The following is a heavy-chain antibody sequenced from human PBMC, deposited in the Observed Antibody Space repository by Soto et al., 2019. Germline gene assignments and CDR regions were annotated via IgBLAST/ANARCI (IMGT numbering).Heavy chain of an antibody. CDR1: GGSISSGGYS. CDR3: ARGMTTVTTFDY. V-gene: IGHV4-30-2*01. Sequence: SETLSLTCAVSGGSISSGGYSCNWIRQPPGKGLERIGYIYHSGSTYYNPSLKSRVTISVDRSKNQFSLKLSSVTAADTAVYYCARGMTTVTTFDYWGQGTLVTVSS. J-gene: IGHJ4*02. D-gene: IGHD4-17*01. CDR2: IYHSGST.